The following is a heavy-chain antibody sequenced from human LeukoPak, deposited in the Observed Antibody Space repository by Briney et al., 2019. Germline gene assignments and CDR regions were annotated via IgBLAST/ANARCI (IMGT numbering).Heavy chain of an antibody. CDR3: ARVSHEGVFGETPDY. Sequence: SETLSLTCTVSGYSISSGYYWGWIRQPPGKGLEWIGSIYHSGSTYYNPSLKSRVTISVDTSKNQFSLKLSSVTAADTAVYYCARVSHEGVFGETPDYWGQGTLVTVSS. J-gene: IGHJ4*02. V-gene: IGHV4-38-2*02. CDR2: IYHSGST. D-gene: IGHD3-10*02. CDR1: GYSISSGYY.